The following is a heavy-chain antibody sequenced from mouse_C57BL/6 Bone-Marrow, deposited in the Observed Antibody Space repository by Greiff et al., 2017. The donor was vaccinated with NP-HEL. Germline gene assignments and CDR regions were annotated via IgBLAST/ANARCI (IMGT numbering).Heavy chain of an antibody. CDR3: ARSRDYGRCAY. D-gene: IGHD2-4*01. J-gene: IGHJ3*01. CDR1: GYTFTSYG. V-gene: IGHV1-81*01. CDR2: IYPRSGNT. Sequence: VQLVESGAELARPGASVKLSCKASGYTFTSYGISWVKQRTGQGLEWIGEIYPRSGNTYYNEKFKSKATLTADKSSSTAYMQFSSLTSEDSAIYYCARSRDYGRCAYWGQGTLVTVSA.